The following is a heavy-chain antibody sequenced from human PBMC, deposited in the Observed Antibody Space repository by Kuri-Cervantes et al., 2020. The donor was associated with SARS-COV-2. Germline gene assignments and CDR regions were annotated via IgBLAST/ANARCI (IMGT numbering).Heavy chain of an antibody. D-gene: IGHD3-10*01. V-gene: IGHV4-30-2*01. CDR3: ASGSFGSNDF. Sequence: LRLSCAVSGGSFSGSYSWSWIRQPPGKGPEWIGYIYHSGSTYYNPSLKSRVTISGDKSKNQFSLRLTSVTAADTAVYYCASGSFGSNDFWGQGTLVTVSS. CDR2: IYHSGST. CDR1: GGSFSGSYS. J-gene: IGHJ4*02.